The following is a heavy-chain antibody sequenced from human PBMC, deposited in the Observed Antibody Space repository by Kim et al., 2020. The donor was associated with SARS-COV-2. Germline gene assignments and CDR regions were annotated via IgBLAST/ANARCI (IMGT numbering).Heavy chain of an antibody. V-gene: IGHV3-21*01. Sequence: GGSLRLSCAASGFTFSIYTMNWVRQAPGKGLEWVSSIDSSSTHIYYADSLKGRFTVSRDNRKDSLYLQMNSLRAEDTAVYYCAIHTYSGYDGSLDYWGQEPWSPSPQ. CDR3: AIHTYSGYDGSLDY. D-gene: IGHD5-12*01. CDR2: IDSSSTHI. J-gene: IGHJ4*01. CDR1: GFTFSIYT.